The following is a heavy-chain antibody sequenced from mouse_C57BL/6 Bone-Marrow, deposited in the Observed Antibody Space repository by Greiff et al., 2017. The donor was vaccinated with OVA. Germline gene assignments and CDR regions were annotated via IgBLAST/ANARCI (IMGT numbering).Heavy chain of an antibody. V-gene: IGHV2-6*03. J-gene: IGHJ4*01. CDR1: GFSFTSYG. CDR3: ARPYYGYDGYAMDY. CDR2: IWSDGST. D-gene: IGHD2-9*01. Sequence: VQRVESGPGLVAPSQSLSITCTVSGFSFTSYGVHWVRQPPGKGLEWLVVIWSDGSTTYNSALKSRLSISKDNSKSQVFLKMNSLQTDDTAMYYCARPYYGYDGYAMDYWGQGTSVTVSS.